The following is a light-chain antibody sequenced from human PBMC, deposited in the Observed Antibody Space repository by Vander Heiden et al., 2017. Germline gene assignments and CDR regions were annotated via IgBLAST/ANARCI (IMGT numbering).Light chain of an antibody. Sequence: QSVLTQPPSVSEAPRQRVTISCPGSSSNIGNNAVNWYQQLPGKAPKLLIYYDDRLPSGVADRFSGSKSGTSASLAISGLQSEDEADYYCAAWDDSLNGPVFGGGTKLTVL. CDR1: SSNIGNNA. J-gene: IGLJ2*01. CDR2: YDD. CDR3: AAWDDSLNGPV. V-gene: IGLV1-36*01.